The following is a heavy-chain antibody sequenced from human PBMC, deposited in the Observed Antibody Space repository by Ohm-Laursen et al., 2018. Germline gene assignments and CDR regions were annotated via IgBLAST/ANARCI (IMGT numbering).Heavy chain of an antibody. D-gene: IGHD3-10*01. Sequence: SLRLSCAAPGFTFSSYGMHWVRQAPGKGLEWVAVISYDGSNKYYADSVKGRFTISRDNSKNSLYLQMNSLRAEDTAVYYCARDGRRFGPLYYFDYWGQGTLVTVSS. CDR1: GFTFSSYG. J-gene: IGHJ4*02. CDR2: ISYDGSNK. CDR3: ARDGRRFGPLYYFDY. V-gene: IGHV3-30*03.